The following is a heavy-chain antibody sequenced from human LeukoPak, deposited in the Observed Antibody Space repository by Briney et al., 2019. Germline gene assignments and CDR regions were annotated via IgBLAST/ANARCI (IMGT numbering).Heavy chain of an antibody. J-gene: IGHJ4*02. CDR1: GFTFSSYW. D-gene: IGHD3-16*01. Sequence: GGSLRLSCAASGFTFSSYWMSWVRQAPGKGLEWVANIKQDGSEKHYVDSVKGRFTISRDNAKNSLYLQMNSLRAEDTAVYYCARGLLWVAYYFDYWGQGTLVTVSS. V-gene: IGHV3-7*01. CDR3: ARGLLWVAYYFDY. CDR2: IKQDGSEK.